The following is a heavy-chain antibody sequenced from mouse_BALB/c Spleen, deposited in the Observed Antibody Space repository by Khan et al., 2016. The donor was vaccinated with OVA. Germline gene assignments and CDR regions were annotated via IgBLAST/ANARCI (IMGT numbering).Heavy chain of an antibody. CDR2: IIYTGYT. CDR1: GDPITSGY. J-gene: IGHJ3*01. CDR3: ARSTDRYAFVY. Sequence: EVQLQESGPSLVKPSQTLSLTCSVTGDPITSGYWNWIRKFPGNKLEYMGYIIYTGYTYYNPSLKSRISITRHTSKNQYYLQLSSVTDEDTATYYCARSTDRYAFVYWGQGTLVTVSA. V-gene: IGHV3-8*02.